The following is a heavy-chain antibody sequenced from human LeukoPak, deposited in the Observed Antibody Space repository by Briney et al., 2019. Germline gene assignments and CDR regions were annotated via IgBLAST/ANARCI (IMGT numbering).Heavy chain of an antibody. Sequence: SETLSLTCTVSGGSISSYYWSWIRQPAGKGLEWIGRIYTSGSTNYNPSLKSRVTMSVDTSKNQFSLQLNSVTPEDTGVYYCVRDANWGLDALDIWGQGTMVTVSS. CDR2: IYTSGST. V-gene: IGHV4-4*07. D-gene: IGHD7-27*01. J-gene: IGHJ3*02. CDR1: GGSISSYY. CDR3: VRDANWGLDALDI.